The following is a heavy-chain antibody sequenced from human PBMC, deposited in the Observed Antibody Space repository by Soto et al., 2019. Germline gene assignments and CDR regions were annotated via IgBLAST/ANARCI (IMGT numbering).Heavy chain of an antibody. V-gene: IGHV4-4*07. D-gene: IGHD6-13*01. Sequence: SETLSLTYTAYVGYIRIYYWSWFRQPDQKGLEWIGRIYTSGSTNYNPSLKSRVTMSVDTSKNQFSLKLSSVTAADTAVYYCAREGLGQQLAPPHWYFDLWGRGTLVTVS. CDR1: VGYIRIYY. CDR3: AREGLGQQLAPPHWYFDL. J-gene: IGHJ2*01. CDR2: IYTSGST.